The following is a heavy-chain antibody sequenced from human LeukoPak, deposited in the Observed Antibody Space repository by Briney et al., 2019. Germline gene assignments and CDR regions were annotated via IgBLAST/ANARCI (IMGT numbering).Heavy chain of an antibody. J-gene: IGHJ4*02. CDR2: ISGSGGST. V-gene: IGHV3-23*01. D-gene: IGHD6-19*01. Sequence: PGGSLRLSCAASGFTFSSYAMSWVRQAPGKGLEWVPAISGSGGSTYYADSVKGRFTISRDNSKNTLYLQMNSLRAEDTAVYYCAKEMEQWLAGEIDYWGQGTLVTVSS. CDR3: AKEMEQWLAGEIDY. CDR1: GFTFSSYA.